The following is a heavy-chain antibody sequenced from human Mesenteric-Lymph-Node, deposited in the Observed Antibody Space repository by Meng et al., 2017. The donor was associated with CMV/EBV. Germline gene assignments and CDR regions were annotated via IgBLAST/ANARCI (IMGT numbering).Heavy chain of an antibody. J-gene: IGHJ5*01. CDR3: ARESKYYDSGGYYYDS. Sequence: ASVKVSCKASGYTFTGYYIHWVRQAPGQGLEWMGWINPNSGDTNYAQKFQGRVTMTRDTSISTSYMEVSRLRSDDTAFYYCARESKYYDSGGYYYDSWGQGTLVTVSS. D-gene: IGHD3-22*01. V-gene: IGHV1-2*02. CDR2: INPNSGDT. CDR1: GYTFTGYY.